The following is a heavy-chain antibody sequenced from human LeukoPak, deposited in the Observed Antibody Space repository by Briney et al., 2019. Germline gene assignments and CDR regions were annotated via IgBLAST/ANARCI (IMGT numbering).Heavy chain of an antibody. CDR2: ISAYNGNT. CDR1: GYTCTSNS. CDR3: AGTDSSIYNWFTP. Sequence: SVKLSCKASGYTCTSNSISWVRQAPGQGLEWMGWISAYNGNTNYAQKLQGRVTMTTDTSTSTAYMELRSLRSDDTAVYYCAGTDSSIYNWFTPWGEGSLVTVSS. J-gene: IGHJ5*02. D-gene: IGHD6-19*01. V-gene: IGHV1-18*01.